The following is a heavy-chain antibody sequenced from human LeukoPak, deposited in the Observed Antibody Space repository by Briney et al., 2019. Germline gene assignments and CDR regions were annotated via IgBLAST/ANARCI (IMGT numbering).Heavy chain of an antibody. V-gene: IGHV3-74*01. D-gene: IGHD2-21*01. Sequence: GSLRLSCAASGLTFSSHWMHWVRQAPGKGLVWVSRITNDGSSITYADSVKGRFAISRDNAKNSLYLQMNSLRDEDTAVYYCARVWQDNSGVDYWGQGTLVTVSS. CDR1: GLTFSSHW. CDR2: ITNDGSSI. CDR3: ARVWQDNSGVDY. J-gene: IGHJ4*02.